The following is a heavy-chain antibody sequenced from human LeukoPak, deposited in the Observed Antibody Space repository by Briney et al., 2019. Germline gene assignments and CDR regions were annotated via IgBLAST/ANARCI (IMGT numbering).Heavy chain of an antibody. V-gene: IGHV4-59*01. CDR2: IYYSGST. D-gene: IGHD4-17*01. CDR1: GGSISSYY. J-gene: IGHJ3*02. CDR3: TTGNAFDI. Sequence: PSETLSLTCTVPGGSISSYYWSWIRQPPGKGLEWIGYIYYSGSTNYNPSLKSRVTISVDTSKNQFSLKPSSVTAADTAVYYCTTGNAFDIWGQGTMVTVSS.